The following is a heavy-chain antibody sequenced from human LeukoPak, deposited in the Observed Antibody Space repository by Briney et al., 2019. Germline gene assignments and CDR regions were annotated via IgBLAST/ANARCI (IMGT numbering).Heavy chain of an antibody. CDR3: AKSPYSSSWYPFAP. CDR1: GGSISSYY. CDR2: IYNSGST. V-gene: IGHV4-4*07. D-gene: IGHD6-13*01. J-gene: IGHJ5*02. Sequence: SETLSLTCTVSGGSISSYYWSWIRQAAGKGLEWIGRIYNSGSTNYNPSLKSRVTMSVDTSKNQFSLKLTSVTAADTAVYYCAKSPYSSSWYPFAPWGQGTLVTVSS.